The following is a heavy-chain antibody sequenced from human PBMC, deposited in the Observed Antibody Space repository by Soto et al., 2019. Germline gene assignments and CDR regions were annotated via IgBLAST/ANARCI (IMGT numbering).Heavy chain of an antibody. CDR2: IHSSGNS. Sequence: SETLSLTCTVSGGSISSYYCSWIRQPPGKGLEWIGYIHSSGNSNYNPSLKSRVTASADTSKNQFSLKLKSVTAADTAVYYCARGGGLTPNFDYWGQGTLVTVSS. V-gene: IGHV4-59*01. CDR3: ARGGGLTPNFDY. D-gene: IGHD7-27*01. CDR1: GGSISSYY. J-gene: IGHJ4*02.